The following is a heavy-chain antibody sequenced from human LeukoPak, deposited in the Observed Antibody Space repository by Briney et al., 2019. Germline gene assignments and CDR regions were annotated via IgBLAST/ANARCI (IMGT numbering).Heavy chain of an antibody. D-gene: IGHD6-13*01. CDR1: GYTFTSYA. Sequence: ASVKVSCKASGYTFTSYAMNWVRQAPGQGREWMGWINTNTGNPTYAQGFTGRFVFSLDTSVSTAYLQISSLKAEDTAVYYCARDLWGIAAAGTYYYYYGMDVWGQGTTVTVSS. CDR2: INTNTGNP. V-gene: IGHV7-4-1*02. J-gene: IGHJ6*02. CDR3: ARDLWGIAAAGTYYYYYGMDV.